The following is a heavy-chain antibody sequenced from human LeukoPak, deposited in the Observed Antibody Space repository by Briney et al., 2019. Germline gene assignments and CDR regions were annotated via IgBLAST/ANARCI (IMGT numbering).Heavy chain of an antibody. CDR2: IYHSGST. D-gene: IGHD1-26*01. Sequence: PSETLSLTCPVSGASIHTDFYYLGWIRQPPGKGLEWIGSIYHSGSTYYNPSLQGRATISVETSKNLFSLRLNSVTAADTAVYYCARLAPGDSYFYGMYVWGRGTTVTVSS. CDR3: ARLAPGDSYFYGMYV. CDR1: GASIHTDFYY. V-gene: IGHV4-39*01. J-gene: IGHJ6*02.